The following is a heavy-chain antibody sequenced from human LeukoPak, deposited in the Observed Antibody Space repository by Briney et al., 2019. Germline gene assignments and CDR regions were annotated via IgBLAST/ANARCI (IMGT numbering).Heavy chain of an antibody. D-gene: IGHD3-3*01. Sequence: GASVKVSCKASGYTFTSYGISWVRQAPGQGLEWMGWISAYNGSTNYAQKLQGRVTMTTDTSTSTAYMELRSLRSDDTAVYYCARDPGLRITIFGVTAINWFDPWGQGTLVTVSS. CDR2: ISAYNGST. V-gene: IGHV1-18*01. CDR3: ARDPGLRITIFGVTAINWFDP. CDR1: GYTFTSYG. J-gene: IGHJ5*02.